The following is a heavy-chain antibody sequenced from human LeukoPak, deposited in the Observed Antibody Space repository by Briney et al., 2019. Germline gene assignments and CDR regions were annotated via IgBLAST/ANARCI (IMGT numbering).Heavy chain of an antibody. CDR1: GFTLSSYI. Sequence: PGGALRLSCVASGFTLSSYIMNWVRPAPGKGLEWVSSIFSSRSYIHYAHSLKGGFTISRDNAKNSLYLQMNSVRAADTAVYYCARDGDIVVVPAATDAFDIWGQGTMVTVSS. D-gene: IGHD2-2*01. CDR2: IFSSRSYI. V-gene: IGHV3-21*01. J-gene: IGHJ3*02. CDR3: ARDGDIVVVPAATDAFDI.